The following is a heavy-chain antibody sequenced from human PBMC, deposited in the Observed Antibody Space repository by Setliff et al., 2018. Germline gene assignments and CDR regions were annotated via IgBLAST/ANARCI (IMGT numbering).Heavy chain of an antibody. CDR2: ISATSLNT. Sequence: GGSLRLSCAASGFTFGSYSMHWLRQAPGRGLEWVAYISATSLNTYYADSVKGRFTISRDNAEDSLYLQMNSLRADDTALYYCARDNHGGAHDHWGQGSLVTVSS. J-gene: IGHJ4*02. D-gene: IGHD2-21*01. CDR3: ARDNHGGAHDH. V-gene: IGHV3-48*01. CDR1: GFTFGSYS.